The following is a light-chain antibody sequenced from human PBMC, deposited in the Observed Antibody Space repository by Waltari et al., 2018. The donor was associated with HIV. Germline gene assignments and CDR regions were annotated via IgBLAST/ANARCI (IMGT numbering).Light chain of an antibody. CDR3: CSYAGTSTVV. Sequence: QSALTQPASVSGSPGQSMTISCTGTSSAFGSYNLVAWYQQHPGKAPKRMIYEVSKRPSGVSNRFSGSKSGNTASLTISGLQAEDEADYYCCSYAGTSTVVFGGGTKLTVL. CDR1: SSAFGSYNL. J-gene: IGLJ2*01. V-gene: IGLV2-23*02. CDR2: EVS.